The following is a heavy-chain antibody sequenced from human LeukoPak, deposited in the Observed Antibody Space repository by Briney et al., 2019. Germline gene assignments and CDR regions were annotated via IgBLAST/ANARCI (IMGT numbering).Heavy chain of an antibody. Sequence: GGSLRLSCAASGFTYSSYWKHWVRQAPGKGLVGVSRINSDGSTTSCADSVRGRVTISRDNAKNTVYGQMNSLRAEDTAVYYCVRGNGVIGAFDIWGQGTMVTVYS. V-gene: IGHV3-74*01. J-gene: IGHJ3*02. CDR3: VRGNGVIGAFDI. D-gene: IGHD3-10*01. CDR1: GFTYSSYW. CDR2: INSDGSTT.